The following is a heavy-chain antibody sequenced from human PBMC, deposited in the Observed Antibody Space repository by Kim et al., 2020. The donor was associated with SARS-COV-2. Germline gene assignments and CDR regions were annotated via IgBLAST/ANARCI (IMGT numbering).Heavy chain of an antibody. Sequence: NPSLKSRVTISVDKSKNQFSLKLSSVTAADTAVYYCARDDSSGPNWFDPWGQGTLVTVSS. J-gene: IGHJ5*02. CDR3: ARDDSSGPNWFDP. D-gene: IGHD3-22*01. V-gene: IGHV4-4*02.